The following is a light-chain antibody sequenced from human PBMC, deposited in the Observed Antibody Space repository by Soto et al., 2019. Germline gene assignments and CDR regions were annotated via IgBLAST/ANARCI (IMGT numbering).Light chain of an antibody. CDR2: VAS. CDR1: QSITSY. J-gene: IGKJ5*01. V-gene: IGKV1-39*01. CDR3: QQSDSTPIT. Sequence: DIQMTQSPSSLSASVGDRVTITCRAGQSITSYLNWYQQKPGKAPKLPIYVASTLQSGVPSRFSGSGSGTDFTLTISSLQPEDFATYYCQQSDSTPITFGQGTRLEIK.